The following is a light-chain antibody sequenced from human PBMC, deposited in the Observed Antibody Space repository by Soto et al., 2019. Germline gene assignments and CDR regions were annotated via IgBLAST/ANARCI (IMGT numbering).Light chain of an antibody. J-gene: IGKJ1*01. CDR1: HPIRGSY. CDR2: GTS. CDR3: QHYGETFMWT. V-gene: IGKV3-20*01. Sequence: IVLTQSPGTLSLSLGERATLSCRVSHPIRGSYLGWYQQRPGQAPRLLLYGTSNRASGIPERFSGTGSGTGFTRTSSRLEAEDFRVYYCQHYGETFMWTFGQGTKVEFK.